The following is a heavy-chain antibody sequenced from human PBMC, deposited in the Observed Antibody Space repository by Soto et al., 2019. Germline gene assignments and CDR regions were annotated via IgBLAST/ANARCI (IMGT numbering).Heavy chain of an antibody. CDR2: IKHDGSEK. CDR3: ARETRYTETTHASDF. V-gene: IGHV3-7*01. D-gene: IGHD4-17*01. J-gene: IGHJ3*01. CDR1: GFTFSFYW. Sequence: EVQLVESGGGLVQPGGSLRLSCSASGFTFSFYWMNWVRQAPGKGLEWVANIKHDGSEKNYVDSVKGRFTISRDNAKNSLYLQMNSLRAEDTAVYFCARETRYTETTHASDFWGQGTMVTVSS.